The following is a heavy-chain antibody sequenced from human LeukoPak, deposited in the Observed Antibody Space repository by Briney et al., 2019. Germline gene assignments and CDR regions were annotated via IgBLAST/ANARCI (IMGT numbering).Heavy chain of an antibody. CDR3: ASYTCCGSRYFDY. J-gene: IGHJ4*02. Sequence: GGSLRLSCAASGFTFTSYAMTWVRQAPGKAPEWLSTISASGANTYYADSVKGRFTISRDNSKNTLYLQMNSLRAEDTAIYYCASYTCCGSRYFDYWGQGTLVAVSS. CDR2: ISASGANT. D-gene: IGHD3-16*02. CDR1: GFTFTSYA. V-gene: IGHV3-23*01.